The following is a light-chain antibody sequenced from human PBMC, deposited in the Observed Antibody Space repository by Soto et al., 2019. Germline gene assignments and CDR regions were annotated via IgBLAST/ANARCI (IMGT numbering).Light chain of an antibody. J-gene: IGKJ5*01. V-gene: IGKV3-11*01. Sequence: EIVLTQSPATLSLSPGERATLSCRASQSVSSYLAWYQQKPGQAPRLLIYDASNRATGIPARFSGSGSGTDVTRTISSLEPEDFAVYYCQQRRNWPPFTFGQGTRVEIK. CDR3: QQRRNWPPFT. CDR1: QSVSSY. CDR2: DAS.